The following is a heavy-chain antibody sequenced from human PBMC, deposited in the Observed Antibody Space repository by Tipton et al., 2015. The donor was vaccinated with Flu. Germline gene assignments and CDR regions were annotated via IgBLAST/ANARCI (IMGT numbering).Heavy chain of an antibody. D-gene: IGHD3-9*01. CDR3: ARDRKEILTGSPRYYYGMDV. Sequence: TLSLTCTVSGGSISSYYWSWIRQPPGKGLEWIGYIYYSGSTNYNPSLKSRVTISVDTSKNQFSLKLSTVTVADTAVYYCARDRKEILTGSPRYYYGMDVWGQGTTVTVSS. V-gene: IGHV4-59*01. CDR1: GGSISSYY. J-gene: IGHJ6*02. CDR2: IYYSGST.